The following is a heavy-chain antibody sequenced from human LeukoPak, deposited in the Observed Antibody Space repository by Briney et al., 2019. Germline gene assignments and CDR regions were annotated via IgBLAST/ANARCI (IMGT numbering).Heavy chain of an antibody. D-gene: IGHD4-17*01. J-gene: IGHJ4*02. Sequence: PSETLSLTCTVSGAFITRDTYYWAWVRQAPGKGLEWVSAISGSGGSTYYADSVKGRFTISRDNSKNTLYLQMNSLRAEDTAVYYCARDRKYTVTTFPTDSYWGQGTLVTVSS. CDR1: GAFITRDTYY. V-gene: IGHV3-23*01. CDR2: ISGSGGST. CDR3: ARDRKYTVTTFPTDSY.